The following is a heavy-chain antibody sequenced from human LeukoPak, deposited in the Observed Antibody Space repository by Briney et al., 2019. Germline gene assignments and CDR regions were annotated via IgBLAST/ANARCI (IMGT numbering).Heavy chain of an antibody. D-gene: IGHD2-2*01. CDR1: GGSISSGTYY. Sequence: SETLSLTCTVSGGSISSGTYYWNWIRQPAGKGLEWIGRIYSSETTNYNPSLKSRVTISVDTSKNQFSLKLNSVTAADTAVYYCARTPHRVPFSVVVVPAAMRPHAFDIWGPGTVVTVSS. J-gene: IGHJ3*02. CDR2: IYSSETT. V-gene: IGHV4-61*02. CDR3: ARTPHRVPFSVVVVPAAMRPHAFDI.